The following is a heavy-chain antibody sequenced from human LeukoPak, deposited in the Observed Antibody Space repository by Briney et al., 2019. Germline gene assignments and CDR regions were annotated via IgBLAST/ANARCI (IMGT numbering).Heavy chain of an antibody. Sequence: GASVKVSCKASGYTFTSYAMHWVRQAPGQRLEWMGWINAGNGNTKYSQKFQGRVTITADKSTSTAYMELSSLRSEDTAVYYCARENSSGWYIDYWGQGTLVTVSS. V-gene: IGHV1-3*01. CDR3: ARENSSGWYIDY. D-gene: IGHD6-19*01. J-gene: IGHJ4*02. CDR2: INAGNGNT. CDR1: GYTFTSYA.